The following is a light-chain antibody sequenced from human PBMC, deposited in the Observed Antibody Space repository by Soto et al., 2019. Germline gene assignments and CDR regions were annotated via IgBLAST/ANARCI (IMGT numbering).Light chain of an antibody. Sequence: QSALTQPACVSGSPGQSITISCTGTSSDVGSRNLVSWYQQYPGKAPKLIIFEASKRPSGVSNRFSGSKSGSTASLTISGLQAEDEADYYCCSHAGGSTDVFGTGTKVTVL. CDR2: EAS. CDR3: CSHAGGSTDV. J-gene: IGLJ1*01. V-gene: IGLV2-23*01. CDR1: SSDVGSRNL.